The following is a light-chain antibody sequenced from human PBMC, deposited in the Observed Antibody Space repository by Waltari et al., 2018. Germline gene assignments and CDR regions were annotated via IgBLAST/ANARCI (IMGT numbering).Light chain of an antibody. CDR3: CSYAGSSTYVI. CDR1: SRDVGGDNF. CDR2: EVT. V-gene: IGLV2-11*01. Sequence: QSALTQPRSVSGSPGQSVTISCTGTSRDVGGDNFVSWYQQRPGKAPKLMIYEVTKRPSGVPDRFSGSKSGNTASLTISGLQAEDEADYYCCSYAGSSTYVILGGGTKLTVL. J-gene: IGLJ2*01.